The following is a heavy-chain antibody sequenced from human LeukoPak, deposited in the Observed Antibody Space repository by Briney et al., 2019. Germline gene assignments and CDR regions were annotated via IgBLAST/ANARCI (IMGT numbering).Heavy chain of an antibody. V-gene: IGHV4-59*11. Sequence: SSETLSLTCTVSGGSISSHYWSWIRQPPGKGLEWIGYIYYSGSTNYNPSLKSRVTISVATSKNQLSLKLSYVTAADTAVYYCARARGYQLPEFDYWGQGTLVTVSS. CDR1: GGSISSHY. CDR3: ARARGYQLPEFDY. CDR2: IYYSGST. J-gene: IGHJ4*02. D-gene: IGHD2-2*01.